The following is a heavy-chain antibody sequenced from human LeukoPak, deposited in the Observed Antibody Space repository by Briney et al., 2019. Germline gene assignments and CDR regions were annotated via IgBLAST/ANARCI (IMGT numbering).Heavy chain of an antibody. D-gene: IGHD3-3*01. CDR2: ISNDGGNE. Sequence: PWGSLRLSCAASGFSFSSYGMHWVRQAPGKGLEWVSLISNDGGNEYYADSVKGRFTISRDKSKITVYLQMNSLRAEDTAVYFCARGTIFDNYGMDVWGQGTTVTVSS. CDR3: ARGTIFDNYGMDV. CDR1: GFSFSSYG. V-gene: IGHV3-30*03. J-gene: IGHJ6*02.